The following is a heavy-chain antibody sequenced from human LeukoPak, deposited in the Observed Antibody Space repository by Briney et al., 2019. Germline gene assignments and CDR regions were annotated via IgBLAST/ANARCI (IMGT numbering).Heavy chain of an antibody. Sequence: ASVKVSCKASGYTFTGYYMHWVRQAPGQGLEWMGWINPNSGGTNYAQKFQGRVTMTRDTSISTAYMELSRLRSDDTAVYYCARERNYDFWSGYYTRYFDLWGRGTLVTVSS. CDR3: ARERNYDFWSGYYTRYFDL. CDR2: INPNSGGT. V-gene: IGHV1-2*02. D-gene: IGHD3-3*01. J-gene: IGHJ2*01. CDR1: GYTFTGYY.